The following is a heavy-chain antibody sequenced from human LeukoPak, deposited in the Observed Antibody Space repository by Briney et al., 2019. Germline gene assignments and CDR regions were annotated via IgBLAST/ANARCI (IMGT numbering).Heavy chain of an antibody. V-gene: IGHV3-7*01. J-gene: IGHJ4*02. CDR3: ARVGNWNDRGDY. CDR2: IKEDGSVK. Sequence: GGSLRLSCVVSGFTFSNYWMSWVRQAPGKGLEWVANIKEDGSVKSYVDSVKGRFTISRDNAKNSLYLQMNSLRAEDTAVYYCARVGNWNDRGDYWGQGTLVTVSS. D-gene: IGHD1-1*01. CDR1: GFTFSNYW.